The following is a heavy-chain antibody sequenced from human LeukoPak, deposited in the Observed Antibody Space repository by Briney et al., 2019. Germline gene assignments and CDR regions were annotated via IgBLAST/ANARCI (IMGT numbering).Heavy chain of an antibody. J-gene: IGHJ5*02. V-gene: IGHV4-39*01. CDR2: INHSGRT. D-gene: IGHD3-10*01. Sequence: SETLSLTCIVSSGSISRSNYYWGWIRQPPGKGLEWIGIINHSGRTYYKPSLKSRITISVDTSNNQFSLKLSSVTAADTAVYFCARHNIRGVTHWFDPWGQGTQVTVSS. CDR1: SGSISRSNYY. CDR3: ARHNIRGVTHWFDP.